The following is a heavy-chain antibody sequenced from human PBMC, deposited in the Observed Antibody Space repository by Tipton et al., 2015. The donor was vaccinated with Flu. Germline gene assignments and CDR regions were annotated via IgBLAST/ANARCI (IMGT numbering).Heavy chain of an antibody. CDR3: LRQNCGGDCYPGD. CDR2: IYPDDSDT. Sequence: QLVQSGAEVKKPGESLKISCKGSGDTFSTYWIGWVRQMAGKGLEWMGIIYPDDSDTRYSPSFQGQVTITADKSISTAYLQWSSLKASDTAMDYCLRQNCGGDCYPGDGGQGTLVSVSS. CDR1: GDTFSTYW. J-gene: IGHJ4*02. D-gene: IGHD2-21*02. V-gene: IGHV5-51*01.